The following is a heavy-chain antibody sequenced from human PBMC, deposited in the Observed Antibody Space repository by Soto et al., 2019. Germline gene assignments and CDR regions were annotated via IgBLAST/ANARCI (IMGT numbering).Heavy chain of an antibody. CDR1: GFTFRGYG. J-gene: IGHJ5*02. V-gene: IGHV3-30*18. CDR3: AKGDRVGATKLDT. D-gene: IGHD1-26*01. Sequence: QEQLVESGGGVVQPGRSLRLSCAASGFTFRGYGMHWVRQAPGKGLEWVAVISYDENLKKYIDSVKGRFTISRDNSKNTLYLQMNDLRSDDTAVYYCAKGDRVGATKLDTWGQGTLVTVSS. CDR2: ISYDENLK.